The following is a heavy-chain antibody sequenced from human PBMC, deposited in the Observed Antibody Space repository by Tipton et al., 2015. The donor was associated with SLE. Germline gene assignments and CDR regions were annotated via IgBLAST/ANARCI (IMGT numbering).Heavy chain of an antibody. CDR1: GGHISTFY. CDR3: ARVGLLGPDAFDI. Sequence: GLVKPSETLSLTCTVSGGHISTFYWNWIRQSAGKGLEWLGRIYSSGSTIYNPSLNNRLTMSVDTSKNQFSLKLNSVTAADTAVYYCARVGLLGPDAFDIWGQGTMVIVSS. D-gene: IGHD3/OR15-3a*01. V-gene: IGHV4-4*07. J-gene: IGHJ3*02. CDR2: IYSSGST.